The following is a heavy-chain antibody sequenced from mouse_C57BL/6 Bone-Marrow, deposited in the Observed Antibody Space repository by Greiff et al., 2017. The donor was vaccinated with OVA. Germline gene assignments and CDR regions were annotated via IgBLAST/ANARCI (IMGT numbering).Heavy chain of an antibody. J-gene: IGHJ4*01. V-gene: IGHV14-3*01. CDR3: ARGNFGSSFYAMDY. Sequence: EVQLQQSVAELVRPGASVKLSCTASGFNIKNTYMHWVKQRPEQGLEWIGRIDPANDNTKYAPKFQGKATMTADTSSNNAYLQLSSLSSEDSAFYCCARGNFGSSFYAMDYWGQGTSVTVSS. CDR1: GFNIKNTY. D-gene: IGHD1-1*01. CDR2: IDPANDNT.